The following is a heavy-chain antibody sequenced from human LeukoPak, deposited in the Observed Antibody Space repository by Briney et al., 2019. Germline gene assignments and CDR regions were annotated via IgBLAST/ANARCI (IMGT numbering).Heavy chain of an antibody. CDR1: GGSISSGGYS. V-gene: IGHV4-30-2*01. D-gene: IGHD3-9*01. Sequence: PSQTLSLTCAVSGGSISSGGYSWSWIRQPPEKGLEWIGYIYHSGSTYYNPSLKSRVTISVDRSKNQFCLKLSSVTAADTAVYYCALVRGLRYFYWSPVWGQGTLVTVSS. CDR3: ALVRGLRYFYWSPV. J-gene: IGHJ4*02. CDR2: IYHSGST.